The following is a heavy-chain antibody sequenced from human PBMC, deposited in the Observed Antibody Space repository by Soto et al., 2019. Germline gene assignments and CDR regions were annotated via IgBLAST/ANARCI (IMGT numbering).Heavy chain of an antibody. Sequence: QVQLQESGPGLVKPSQTLSLTCTVSGGSISSGGYYWSWIRQHPGKGLEWIGYIYYSGSTYYNPSLKSRVTISVDTSKNQFSLKLSSVTAADTAVYYCARGGYCTNCVCYGSSGFFVCWGQGSLVTVSS. CDR1: GGSISSGGYY. V-gene: IGHV4-31*03. D-gene: IGHD2-8*01. CDR2: IYYSGST. CDR3: ARGGYCTNCVCYGSSGFFVC. J-gene: IGHJ4*02.